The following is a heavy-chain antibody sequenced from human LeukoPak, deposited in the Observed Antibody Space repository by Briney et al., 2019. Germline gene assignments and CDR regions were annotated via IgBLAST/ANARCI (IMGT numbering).Heavy chain of an antibody. CDR3: ARARRDEYYFDY. J-gene: IGHJ4*02. V-gene: IGHV4-31*03. CDR2: IYYSGST. D-gene: IGHD2-21*02. CDR1: GGSISSGGYY. Sequence: ASETLSLTCTVSGGSISSGGYYWSWLRQRPGKGLEWIGYIYYSGSTYYNPSLKSRVTISVDTSKNQFSLKLSSVTAADTAVHYCARARRDEYYFDYWGQGTLVTVSS.